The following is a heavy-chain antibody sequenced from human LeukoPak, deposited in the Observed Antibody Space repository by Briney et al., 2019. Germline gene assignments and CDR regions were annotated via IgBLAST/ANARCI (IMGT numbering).Heavy chain of an antibody. CDR1: GFTFSSYG. CDR3: TSLSTIAVSGY. Sequence: PGRSLRLSCAASGFTFSSYGMHWVRQAPGKGLEWVGLIKRKADGGTADYAAPVKGRFTISRDDSKNMVYLQMNSLRTEDTAVYYCTSLSTIAVSGYWGQGTLVTVSS. D-gene: IGHD6-19*01. V-gene: IGHV3-15*01. CDR2: IKRKADGGTA. J-gene: IGHJ4*02.